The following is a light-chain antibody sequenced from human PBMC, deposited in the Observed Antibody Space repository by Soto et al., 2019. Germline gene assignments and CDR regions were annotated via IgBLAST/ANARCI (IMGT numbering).Light chain of an antibody. Sequence: TQSPATLSVSPGERATLSCRASQSVDSTYLAWYQQKPDQSPRLLIYATSTRAAGIPDRFSGSGSGADFTLTISRLEPDDVAVYYCQQYDTSPPMYTFGQGTKVDIK. CDR3: QQYDTSPPMYT. CDR1: QSVDSTY. CDR2: ATS. V-gene: IGKV3-20*01. J-gene: IGKJ2*01.